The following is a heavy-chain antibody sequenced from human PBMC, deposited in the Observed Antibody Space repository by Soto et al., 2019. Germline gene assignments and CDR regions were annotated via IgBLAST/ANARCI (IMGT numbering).Heavy chain of an antibody. CDR1: GYTYTSYT. Sequence: QVQLVQSGAEVKKPGASVKVSCKASGYTYTSYTMHWVRQAPGQRLEWMGWINAGNGNTKYSQKFQGRVTITRDTSASTAYMELSSLRSEDTAVYYCARFGGYSGYDSLDYWGQGTLVTVSS. CDR2: INAGNGNT. V-gene: IGHV1-3*01. J-gene: IGHJ4*02. CDR3: ARFGGYSGYDSLDY. D-gene: IGHD5-12*01.